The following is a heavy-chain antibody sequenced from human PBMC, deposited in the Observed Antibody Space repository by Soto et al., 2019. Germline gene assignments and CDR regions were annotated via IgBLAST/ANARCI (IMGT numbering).Heavy chain of an antibody. V-gene: IGHV4-4*02. CDR1: GDSINNSHW. J-gene: IGHJ5*02. CDR2: TYHSGTT. D-gene: IGHD6-13*01. Sequence: QVQLQESGPGLVQPSGTLSLTCAVSGDSINNSHWWSWVRQTPGKGLEWIGETYHSGTTNYNPSLKTRVTISIDKSKNQFSLKMNSGTAADTGVYYCAREVNSSPARGPNWFDPWGQGTLVTVSS. CDR3: AREVNSSPARGPNWFDP.